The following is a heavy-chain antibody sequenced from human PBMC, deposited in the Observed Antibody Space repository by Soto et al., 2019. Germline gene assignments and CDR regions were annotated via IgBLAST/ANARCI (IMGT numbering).Heavy chain of an antibody. CDR1: GFTFTDYW. V-gene: IGHV3-74*01. CDR2: INSDGSRT. J-gene: IGHJ4*02. CDR3: ARETYRGFYFDY. D-gene: IGHD4-4*01. Sequence: PGGSLRLSCAASGFTFTDYWTPWVRQAPGKGLVWVSRINSDGSRTSYADSVTGRFTISRDNAKNTLYLQMNSLRVEDTALYYCARETYRGFYFDYWGQGTLVTVSS.